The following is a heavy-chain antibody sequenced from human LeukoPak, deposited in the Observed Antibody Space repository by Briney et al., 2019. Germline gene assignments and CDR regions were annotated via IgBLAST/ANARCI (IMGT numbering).Heavy chain of an antibody. CDR3: AASNGDFDY. D-gene: IGHD4-17*01. V-gene: IGHV3-21*04. Sequence: GGSLRLSCAVSGLTFSTYSMTWVRQGPGKGLEWVSSIYNSGAKIFYADSVKGRFTISRDNAKNSLYLQMNSLRAEDTAVYYRAASNGDFDYWGQGILVTVSS. CDR2: IYNSGAKI. J-gene: IGHJ4*02. CDR1: GLTFSTYS.